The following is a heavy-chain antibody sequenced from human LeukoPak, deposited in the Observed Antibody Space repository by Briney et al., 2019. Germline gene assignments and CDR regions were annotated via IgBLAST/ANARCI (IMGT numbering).Heavy chain of an antibody. CDR3: ARARTPYNSGFDY. V-gene: IGHV3-23*01. J-gene: IGHJ4*02. CDR1: GFTFTDYA. CDR2: ISASGSTT. Sequence: GGSLRLSCAASGFTFTDYAMGWVRQAPGQGLEWASTISASGSTTYYADSVRGRFTISRDNSKNTLSLQMSSLRAEDTAVYYCARARTPYNSGFDYWGQGTLVAVSS. D-gene: IGHD6-19*01.